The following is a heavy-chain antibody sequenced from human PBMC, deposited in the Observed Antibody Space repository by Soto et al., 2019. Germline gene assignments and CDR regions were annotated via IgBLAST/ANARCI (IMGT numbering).Heavy chain of an antibody. J-gene: IGHJ4*02. CDR1: GGSVSGDFYN. Sequence: QVQLRESGPGLVKPSETLSLTCTVSGGSVSGDFYNWRWIRQPPGKGLEWVGDIDHSGSISYNPSLKSRATISVDTSKNHLSLKVTSVTAADTAVYYCGRVKRQTFQKKNDYWGQGILVIVSS. CDR3: GRVKRQTFQKKNDY. CDR2: IDHSGSI. V-gene: IGHV4-61*03.